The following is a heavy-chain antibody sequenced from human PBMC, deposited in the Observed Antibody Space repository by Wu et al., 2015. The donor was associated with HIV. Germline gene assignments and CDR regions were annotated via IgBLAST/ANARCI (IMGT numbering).Heavy chain of an antibody. CDR3: ARGLGLSKPLDS. CDR1: GYSFSGYY. V-gene: IGHV1-2*06. D-gene: IGHD3/OR15-3a*01. CDR2: INPNSRGT. Sequence: LVQSGAEVKKPGASVKVSCKASGYSFSGYYMNWVRRGPGQGLEWLGRINPNSRGTDYAQGFQGKVILTSDTSISTAYMELSRLTFADTAVYFCARGLGLSKPLDSWGQGTLVTVSS. J-gene: IGHJ4*02.